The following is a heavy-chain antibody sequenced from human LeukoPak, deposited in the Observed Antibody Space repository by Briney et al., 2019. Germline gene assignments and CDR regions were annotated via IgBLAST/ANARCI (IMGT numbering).Heavy chain of an antibody. D-gene: IGHD2-2*01. CDR3: ARDSPTKYCSSTSYYRVDFDY. V-gene: IGHV3-30-3*01. J-gene: IGHJ4*02. Sequence: GRSLRLSCAASGFTFDSYAMHWVRQAPGKGLEWVAVISYDGSDKYSADSVKGRFTISRDNSKNTLYLQMNSLRPEDTAVYYCARDSPTKYCSSTSYYRVDFDYWGQGTLVTVSS. CDR1: GFTFDSYA. CDR2: ISYDGSDK.